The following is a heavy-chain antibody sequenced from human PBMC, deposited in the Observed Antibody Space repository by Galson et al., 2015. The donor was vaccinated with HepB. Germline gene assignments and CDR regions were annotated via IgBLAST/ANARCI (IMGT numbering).Heavy chain of an antibody. D-gene: IGHD4-17*01. J-gene: IGHJ3*02. Sequence: QSGAEVKKPGESLKISCEGSGYSFTSYWIGWVRQMPGKGLEWMGIIYPGDSDTRYSPSFQGQVTISADKSISTAYLQWSSLKASDTAMYYCARQLVTTASIGAFDIRGQGTMVTVSS. CDR2: IYPGDSDT. CDR3: ARQLVTTASIGAFDI. V-gene: IGHV5-51*01. CDR1: GYSFTSYW.